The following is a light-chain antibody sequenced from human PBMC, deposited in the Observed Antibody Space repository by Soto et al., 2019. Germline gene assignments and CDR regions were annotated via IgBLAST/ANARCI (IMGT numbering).Light chain of an antibody. CDR1: QSVDTW. Sequence: DIQMTQSPSTLSASIGDTVTITCRTSQSVDTWLAWYQHKAGKAPKLMIYMESSLATGVPSRFSGSGSGTEFTLTITSLQLEDFATYYCQHYNDYSRVLGKGTQVAIK. CDR3: QHYNDYSRV. CDR2: MES. J-gene: IGKJ1*01. V-gene: IGKV1-5*03.